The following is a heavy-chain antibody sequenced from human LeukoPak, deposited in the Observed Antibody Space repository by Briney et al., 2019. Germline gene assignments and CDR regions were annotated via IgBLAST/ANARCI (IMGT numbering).Heavy chain of an antibody. CDR2: IYYSGST. CDR1: GGSFSGYY. J-gene: IGHJ4*02. Sequence: SETLSLTCAVYGGSFSGYYWSWIRQPPGKGLEWIGYIYYSGSTNYNPSLKSRVTISVDTSKNQFSLKVNSVTAADTAVYYCARDGQNYFDYWGQGTLVTVSS. V-gene: IGHV4-59*01. CDR3: ARDGQNYFDY.